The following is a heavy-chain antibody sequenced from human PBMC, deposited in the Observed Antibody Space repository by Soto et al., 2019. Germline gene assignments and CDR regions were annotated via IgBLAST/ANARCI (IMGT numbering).Heavy chain of an antibody. J-gene: IGHJ5*02. V-gene: IGHV3-23*01. CDR3: AKDPCRSGYYPHNWFDP. CDR1: GFTFSSYA. Sequence: VGSLRLSCAASGFTFSSYAMSWVRQAPGKGLEWVSAISGSGGSTYYADSVKGRFTISRDNSKNTLYLQMNSLRAEDTAVYYCAKDPCRSGYYPHNWFDPWGQGTLVTVSS. D-gene: IGHD3-3*01. CDR2: ISGSGGST.